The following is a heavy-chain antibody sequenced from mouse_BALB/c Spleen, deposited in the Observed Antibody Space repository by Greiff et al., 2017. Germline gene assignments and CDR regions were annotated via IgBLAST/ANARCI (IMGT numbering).Heavy chain of an antibody. CDR2: ISSGGGST. Sequence: EVKLMESGGGLVKPGGSLKLSCAASGFAYSSYDMSWVRQTPEKRLEWVAYISSGGGSTYYPDTVKGRFTISRDNAKNTLYLQMSSLKSEDTAMYYCARQPYFDYWGQGTTLTVSS. CDR1: GFAYSSYD. J-gene: IGHJ2*01. CDR3: ARQPYFDY. V-gene: IGHV5-12-1*01.